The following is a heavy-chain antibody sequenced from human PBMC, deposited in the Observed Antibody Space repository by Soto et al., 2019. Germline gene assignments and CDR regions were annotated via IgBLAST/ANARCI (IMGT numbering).Heavy chain of an antibody. CDR3: ARTVLGPDILADQFVDYYYYMDV. CDR1: GGSFSGYY. Sequence: PSETLSLTCAVYGGSFSGYYLSWIRQPPGKGLEWIGEINHSGSTSYNPSLRRRVIMSVDTSKRQFSLQLKSVTAADTAIYYCARTVLGPDILADQFVDYYYYMDVWGQGTTVTVSS. D-gene: IGHD3-9*01. V-gene: IGHV4-34*01. CDR2: INHSGST. J-gene: IGHJ6*03.